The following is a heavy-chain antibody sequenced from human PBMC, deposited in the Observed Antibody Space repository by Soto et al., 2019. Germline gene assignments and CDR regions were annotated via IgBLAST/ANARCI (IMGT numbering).Heavy chain of an antibody. CDR1: GFTFSSYA. J-gene: IGHJ5*02. Sequence: QPGGSLRLSCAASGFTFSSYAMHWVRQAPGKGLEWVAVISYDGSNKYYADSVKGRFTISRDNSKNTLYLQMNSLRAEDTAVYYCARDGIQWELPRNWFDPWGQGTLVTVSS. CDR3: ARDGIQWELPRNWFDP. V-gene: IGHV3-30-3*01. CDR2: ISYDGSNK. D-gene: IGHD1-26*01.